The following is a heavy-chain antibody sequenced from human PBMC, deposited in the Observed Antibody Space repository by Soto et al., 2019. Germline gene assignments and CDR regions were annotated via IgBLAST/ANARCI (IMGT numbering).Heavy chain of an antibody. Sequence: QVRLGKPGAGGKKPGSWVKVSCKASGGTFRSYAISWVRQPLGQGLEGRGGIIPISGTENYAQKFQGRVTITADESTSTAYMELSSLRSEDTAVYYCARSQGSSTSLEIYYYYYYGMDVWGQGTTVTVSS. V-gene: IGHV1-69*01. CDR2: IIPISGTE. CDR1: GGTFRSYA. D-gene: IGHD2-2*01. J-gene: IGHJ6*02. CDR3: ARSQGSSTSLEIYYYYYYGMDV.